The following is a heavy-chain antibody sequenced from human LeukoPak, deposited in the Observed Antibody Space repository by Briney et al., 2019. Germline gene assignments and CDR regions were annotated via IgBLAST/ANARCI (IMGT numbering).Heavy chain of an antibody. J-gene: IGHJ3*02. CDR3: ARGPIPIVLMVYAMGAFDI. V-gene: IGHV4-39*07. Sequence: SETLSLTCTVSGVSISSSSYYWGWIRQPPGKGLEWIGSIYYSGSTYYNPSLKSRVTISVDTSKNQFSLKLSSVTAADTAVYYCARGPIPIVLMVYAMGAFDIWGQGTMVTVSS. D-gene: IGHD2-8*01. CDR1: GVSISSSSYY. CDR2: IYYSGST.